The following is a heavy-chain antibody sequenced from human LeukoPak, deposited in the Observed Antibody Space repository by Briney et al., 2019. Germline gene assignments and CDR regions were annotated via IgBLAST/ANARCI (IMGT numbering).Heavy chain of an antibody. D-gene: IGHD4-17*01. J-gene: IGHJ4*02. CDR1: GFTFSSYS. Sequence: GGSLRLSCAASGFTFSSYSMNWVRQAPGKGLEWVSSISSSSSYIYYADSVKGRFTVSRDNSKNTEYLQMNSLRAEDTAIYYCAKDDDDGDHVVVDHWGQGTLVTVSS. V-gene: IGHV3-21*04. CDR2: ISSSSSYI. CDR3: AKDDDDGDHVVVDH.